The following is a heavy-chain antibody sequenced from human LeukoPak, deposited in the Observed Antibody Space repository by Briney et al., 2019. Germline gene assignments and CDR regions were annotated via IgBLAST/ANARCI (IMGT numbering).Heavy chain of an antibody. CDR1: GFTFTTYT. CDR2: ISSSSIYI. J-gene: IGHJ4*02. Sequence: TTGGSLRLSCVASGFTFTTYTMNWVRQAPGKGLEWVSSISSSSIYIYYADSLEGRFTISRDNAKNSLYLQIDSLRADDTAVYYCAREDAGGYVDYWGQGTLVAVSS. D-gene: IGHD5-12*01. CDR3: AREDAGGYVDY. V-gene: IGHV3-21*01.